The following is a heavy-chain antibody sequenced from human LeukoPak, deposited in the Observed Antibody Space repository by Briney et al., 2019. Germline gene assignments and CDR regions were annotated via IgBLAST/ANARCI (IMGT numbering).Heavy chain of an antibody. Sequence: GGSLRLSCAASGFTFSSYGMSWVRQAPGKGLEWVSGISGSGVSTYYADSVKGRFTISRDNAKNSLYLQMNSLRAEDTAVYYCARDPPIIYYDSSGYYFDYWGQGTLVTVSS. CDR2: ISGSGVST. CDR3: ARDPPIIYYDSSGYYFDY. V-gene: IGHV3-23*01. D-gene: IGHD3-22*01. J-gene: IGHJ4*02. CDR1: GFTFSSYG.